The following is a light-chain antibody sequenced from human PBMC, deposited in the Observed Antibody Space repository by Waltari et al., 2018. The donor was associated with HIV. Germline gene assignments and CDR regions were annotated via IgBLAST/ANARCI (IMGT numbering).Light chain of an antibody. CDR1: SSDVGNYNL. Sequence: QSALTQPASVSGSPGQSITIPCTGTSSDVGNYNLVSWYQQHPGKAPKLIIYEGIKRPSGVSNRISGSKSGNTASLTISGLQAEDEADYYCCSYGGSSNWVFGGGTKVTVL. J-gene: IGLJ3*02. CDR2: EGI. CDR3: CSYGGSSNWV. V-gene: IGLV2-23*01.